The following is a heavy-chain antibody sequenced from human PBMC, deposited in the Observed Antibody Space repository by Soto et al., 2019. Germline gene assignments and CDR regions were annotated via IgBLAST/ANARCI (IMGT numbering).Heavy chain of an antibody. CDR3: AKRGEETAVN. J-gene: IGHJ4*02. Sequence: GGSLRLSCAASGFTFSIYGMSWVRQAPGKGLEWVSGISGGGGSTYYADSVKGRFTISRDNSKYTVYLQMNSLRVEDTAVYYCAKRGEETAVNWGQGTLVTVSS. CDR1: GFTFSIYG. D-gene: IGHD3-16*01. V-gene: IGHV3-23*01. CDR2: ISGGGGST.